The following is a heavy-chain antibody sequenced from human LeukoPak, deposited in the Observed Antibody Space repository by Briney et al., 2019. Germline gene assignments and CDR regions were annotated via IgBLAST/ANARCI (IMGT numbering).Heavy chain of an antibody. J-gene: IGHJ6*02. Sequence: GGSLRLSCAASGFTVSSNYMSWVRQAPGKGLEWVSVIYSGGSTYYADSVKGRFTISRDNSKNTLYLQMNSLRAGDTAVYYCARDMYSGIAAAGHHDQDYYYYGMDVWGQGTTVTVSS. D-gene: IGHD6-13*01. CDR3: ARDMYSGIAAAGHHDQDYYYYGMDV. V-gene: IGHV3-53*01. CDR1: GFTVSSNY. CDR2: IYSGGST.